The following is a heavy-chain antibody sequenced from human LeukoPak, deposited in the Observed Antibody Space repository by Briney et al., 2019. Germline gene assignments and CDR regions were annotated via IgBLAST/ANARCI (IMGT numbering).Heavy chain of an antibody. J-gene: IGHJ4*02. CDR3: AKGYCSSTSCYEFDY. Sequence: PGGSLRLSCAASGFTFDDYAMHWVRQAPGKGLEWVSGIRWNSGSIGYADSVKGRFTISRDNAKNSLYLQMNSLRAEDMALYYCAKGYCSSTSCYEFDYWGQGTLVTVSS. V-gene: IGHV3-9*03. CDR2: IRWNSGSI. D-gene: IGHD2-2*01. CDR1: GFTFDDYA.